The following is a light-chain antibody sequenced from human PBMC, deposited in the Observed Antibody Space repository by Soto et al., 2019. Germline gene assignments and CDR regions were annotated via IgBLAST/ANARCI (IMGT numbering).Light chain of an antibody. CDR2: GNT. J-gene: IGLJ1*01. CDR3: QSYDSSLSGLV. CDR1: SSNIGAGYD. Sequence: QSVLTQPHSVYGAPGQRVTISFTGSSSNIGAGYDVHWYQQLPGTAPKLLIYGNTNRPSGVPDRFSGSKSVTSASLAITGLHAEDEADYYCQSYDSSLSGLVFGTGTKVTVL. V-gene: IGLV1-40*01.